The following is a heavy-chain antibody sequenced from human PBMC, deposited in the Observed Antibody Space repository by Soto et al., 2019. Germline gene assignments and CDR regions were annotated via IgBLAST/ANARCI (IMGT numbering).Heavy chain of an antibody. CDR2: ITGSGTNT. D-gene: IGHD3-10*01. J-gene: IGHJ5*02. CDR3: TTGEERNSNWFDP. CDR1: GLTFNNFA. V-gene: IGHV3-23*01. Sequence: GGSLRLSWAASGLTFNNFAMSWVRQAPGKGRACASAITGSGTNTNYADSVKGRFTISRDNSRNTLSLQINSLRVEDTAVYYCTTGEERNSNWFDPWGQGTLVTVSS.